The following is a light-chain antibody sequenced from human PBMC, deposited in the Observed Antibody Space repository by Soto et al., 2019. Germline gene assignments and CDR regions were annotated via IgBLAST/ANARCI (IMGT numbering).Light chain of an antibody. Sequence: QSALTQPASVSGSPGQSITISCTGTSSDVGGYNYVSWYQQHPGKAPKLMIYDVSNRPSGVSNRFSGSKSGNTASLTISGLQGEEEAEYYCSSYTSRSNLVFGTRTQLTVL. J-gene: IGLJ1*01. CDR2: DVS. V-gene: IGLV2-14*01. CDR1: SSDVGGYNY. CDR3: SSYTSRSNLV.